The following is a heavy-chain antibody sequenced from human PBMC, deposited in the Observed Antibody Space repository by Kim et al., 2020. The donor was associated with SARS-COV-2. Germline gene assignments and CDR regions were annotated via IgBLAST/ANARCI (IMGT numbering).Heavy chain of an antibody. CDR3: ARASTGWGPLSRGPGESKNAFDI. CDR1: GGSFSGYY. J-gene: IGHJ3*02. V-gene: IGHV4-34*01. CDR2: INHSGST. Sequence: SETLSLTCAVYGGSFSGYYWSWIRQPPGKGLEWIGEINHSGSTNYNPSLKSRVTISVDTSKNQFSLKLSSVTAADTAVYYCARASTGWGPLSRGPGESKNAFDIWGQGTMVTVSS. D-gene: IGHD2-15*01.